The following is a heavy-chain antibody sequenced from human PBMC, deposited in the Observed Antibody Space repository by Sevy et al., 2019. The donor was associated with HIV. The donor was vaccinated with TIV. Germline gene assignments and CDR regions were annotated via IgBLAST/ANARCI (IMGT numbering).Heavy chain of an antibody. V-gene: IGHV3-30-3*01. CDR3: AKGGSGGGWSGFDY. CDR1: GFTFSSCA. Sequence: GGSLRLSCAASGFTFSSCAMRWVRQAPGKGLEWVAVISYDGSNKYHADSVKGRFTISRDNSKNTLYLQMNSLRVDDTAVYYCAKGGSGGGWSGFDYWGQGTLVTVSS. CDR2: ISYDGSNK. J-gene: IGHJ4*02. D-gene: IGHD6-19*01.